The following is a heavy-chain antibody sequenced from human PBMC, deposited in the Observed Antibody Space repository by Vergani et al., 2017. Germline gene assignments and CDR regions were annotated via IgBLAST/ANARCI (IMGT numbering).Heavy chain of an antibody. CDR2: ISSSGSTI. Sequence: EVQLVESGGGLVQPGGSLRLSCAASGFTFSSYEMNWVRQAPGKGLEWVSYISSSGSTIYYADSVKGRFTISRENAKNSLYLQMNSLRAEDTAVYYCARLGYYDILTGSNDAFDIWGQGTMVTVSS. D-gene: IGHD3-9*01. CDR3: ARLGYYDILTGSNDAFDI. J-gene: IGHJ3*02. CDR1: GFTFSSYE. V-gene: IGHV3-48*03.